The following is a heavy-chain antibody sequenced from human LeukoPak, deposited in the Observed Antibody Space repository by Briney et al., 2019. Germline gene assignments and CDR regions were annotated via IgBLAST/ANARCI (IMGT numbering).Heavy chain of an antibody. J-gene: IGHJ4*02. CDR2: IYSGGST. V-gene: IGHV3-53*01. D-gene: IGHD2-21*02. Sequence: GGSLRLSCAASGFTVSSNYMSWVRQAPGKGLEWVSVIYSGGSTYYADPVKGRFTISRDNSKNTLYLQMNTLRAEDTAVYYCARALSAYCGGDCYYFDYWGQGTLVTVSS. CDR3: ARALSAYCGGDCYYFDY. CDR1: GFTVSSNY.